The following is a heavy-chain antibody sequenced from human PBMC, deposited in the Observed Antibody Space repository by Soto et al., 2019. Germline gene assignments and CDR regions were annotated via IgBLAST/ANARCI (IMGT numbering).Heavy chain of an antibody. D-gene: IGHD5-12*01. CDR1: GFTFSSYG. J-gene: IGHJ3*02. V-gene: IGHV3-33*01. CDR3: ARPSRDGYNSDAFDI. Sequence: QVPLVESGGGVVQPGRSLRLSCAASGFTFSSYGMHWVRQAPGKGLEWVAVIWYDGSNKYYADSVKGRFTIARDNSKKTLYLQMNSLRAEDTAVYYCARPSRDGYNSDAFDIWGQGTMVTVSS. CDR2: IWYDGSNK.